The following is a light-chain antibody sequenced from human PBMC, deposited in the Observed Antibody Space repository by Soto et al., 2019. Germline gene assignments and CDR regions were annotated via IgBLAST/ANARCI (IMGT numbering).Light chain of an antibody. Sequence: QSVLTQPASVSGSPGQSITISCTGTISDFVVYNYVSWYQQHPGKAPKLIIYVVSSRPSGISNRFSASKSGNTASLTISGLQAEDEADYYCASYARGSTLVVFGGGTKLTVL. CDR3: ASYARGSTLVV. CDR2: VVS. V-gene: IGLV2-14*01. J-gene: IGLJ2*01. CDR1: ISDFVVYNY.